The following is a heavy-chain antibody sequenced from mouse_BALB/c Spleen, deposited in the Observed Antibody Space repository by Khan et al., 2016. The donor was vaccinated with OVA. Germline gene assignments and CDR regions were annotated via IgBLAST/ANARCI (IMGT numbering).Heavy chain of an antibody. Sequence: QVQLKESGPGLVAPSQSLSITCSISGFSLTSYGVNWVRQPPGKGLEWLGVIWGDGSTTYHSTLKSRLIISKVNSKRQVFLTLNSLQTDDTATYYCAKFTPDYYSMDYWGQGTSGTVSS. V-gene: IGHV2-3*01. CDR3: AKFTPDYYSMDY. CDR2: IWGDGST. J-gene: IGHJ4*01. D-gene: IGHD1-1*01. CDR1: GFSLTSYG.